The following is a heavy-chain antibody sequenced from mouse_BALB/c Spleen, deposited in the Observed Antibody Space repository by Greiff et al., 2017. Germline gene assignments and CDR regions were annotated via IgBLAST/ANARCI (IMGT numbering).Heavy chain of an antibody. D-gene: IGHD1-1*01. J-gene: IGHJ3*01. CDR3: ARSDYCSSYWFAY. Sequence: DLVKPGASVKLSCKASGYTFTSYWINWIKQRPGQGLEWIGRIAPGSGSTYYNEMFKGKATLTVDTSSSTAYIQLSSLSSEDSAVYFCARSDYCSSYWFAYWGQGTLVTVSA. CDR2: IAPGSGST. CDR1: GYTFTSYW. V-gene: IGHV1S41*01.